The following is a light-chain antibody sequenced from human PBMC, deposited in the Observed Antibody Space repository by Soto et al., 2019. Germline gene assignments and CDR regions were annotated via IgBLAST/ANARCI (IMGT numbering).Light chain of an antibody. CDR1: SSNIGSST. CDR3: AAWDDSLNGPVI. J-gene: IGLJ2*01. CDR2: SNS. V-gene: IGLV1-44*01. Sequence: QLVLTQPPSASGTPGQRVTISCSGSSSNIGSSTVNWYQQLPGTAPKVLIYSNSQRSSGVPDRFSGSKSGTSASLAISGLQSEDEADYYCAAWDDSLNGPVIFGGGTKLTVL.